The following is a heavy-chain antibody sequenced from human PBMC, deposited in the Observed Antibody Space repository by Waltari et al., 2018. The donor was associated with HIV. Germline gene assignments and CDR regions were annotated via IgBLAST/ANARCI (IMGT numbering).Heavy chain of an antibody. D-gene: IGHD4-17*01. CDR1: GGSVSSDNW. CDR2: ISQSGIN. V-gene: IGHV4-4*02. Sequence: QVQLQESGPGLVKPSGTLSLTCDVSGGSVSSDNWWSWVRQPPGEGLEWIGEISQSGINNYSPSLKSRVTISIDKSRNQFSLKLNSVTAADTAVYYCAREATSVTTSGGFDIWGQGTVVTVSS. J-gene: IGHJ3*02. CDR3: AREATSVTTSGGFDI.